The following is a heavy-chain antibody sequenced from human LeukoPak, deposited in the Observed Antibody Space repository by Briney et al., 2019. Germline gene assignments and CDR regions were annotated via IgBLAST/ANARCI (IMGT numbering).Heavy chain of an antibody. J-gene: IGHJ4*02. V-gene: IGHV3-23*01. CDR2: VSDSGRSA. D-gene: IGHD2-21*01. CDR1: GFTFSDYA. CDR3: ARHDSHIPW. Sequence: GGSLRLSCAASGFTFSDYAMSWVRQAPGKGLEWVSGVSDSGRSAYYTESVKGRFSISRDNSKNTVYLQMTNLRAEDTALYFCARHDSHIPWWGQGLLVPVSS.